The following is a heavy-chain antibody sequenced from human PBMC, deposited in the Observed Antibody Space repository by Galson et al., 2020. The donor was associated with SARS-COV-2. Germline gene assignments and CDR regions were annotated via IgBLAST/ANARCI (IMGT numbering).Heavy chain of an antibody. CDR3: ARGYCSSTSCYAAYYYYYGMDV. Sequence: GGSLRLSCAASGFTFSSYEMNWVRQAPGKGLEWVSYISSSGSTIYYADSVKGRFTISRDNAKNSLYLQMNSLRAEDTAIYYCARGYCSSTSCYAAYYYYYGMDVWGQGTTVTVSS. CDR1: GFTFSSYE. CDR2: ISSSGSTI. V-gene: IGHV3-48*03. J-gene: IGHJ6*02. D-gene: IGHD2-2*01.